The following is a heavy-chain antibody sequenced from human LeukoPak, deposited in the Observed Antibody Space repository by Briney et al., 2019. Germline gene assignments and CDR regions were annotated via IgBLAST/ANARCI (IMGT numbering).Heavy chain of an antibody. Sequence: SQTLSLTCTVSGGSISSGDYYWRWIRQPPGKGLERIGYIYYSGSTYYNPSLKSRVTISVDPSKNQFSLKLSSVNAADTAVYYCARGEDSSGYYSHDAFDIWGQGTVVTVSS. CDR1: GGSISSGDYY. J-gene: IGHJ3*02. CDR2: IYYSGST. CDR3: ARGEDSSGYYSHDAFDI. V-gene: IGHV4-30-4*01. D-gene: IGHD3-22*01.